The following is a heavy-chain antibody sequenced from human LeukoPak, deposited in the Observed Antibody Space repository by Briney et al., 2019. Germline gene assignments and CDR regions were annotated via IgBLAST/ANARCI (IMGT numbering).Heavy chain of an antibody. V-gene: IGHV5-51*01. D-gene: IGHD3-10*01. J-gene: IGHJ4*02. Sequence: GESLKISCKGFGYSFTSNWIGWVRQMPGKGLEWMAIVYPGDSDTRYSPSFQGQVTISIDKSISTAYLQWSSLKASDTAMYYCVRQVRGVISDYWGQGTLVTVSS. CDR3: VRQVRGVISDY. CDR2: VYPGDSDT. CDR1: GYSFTSNW.